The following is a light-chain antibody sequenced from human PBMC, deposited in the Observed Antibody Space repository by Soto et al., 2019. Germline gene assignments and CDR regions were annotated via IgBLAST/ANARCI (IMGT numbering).Light chain of an antibody. CDR2: GPS. Sequence: EFVLTQSPGILSLSPGERATLSCRASQSVSSSNLAWYQQKPGQAPRPLVYGPSTRATGVPDRFSGSGSWTDFALTISRLEPEDFAVYYCQQYCDSLPVTFGPGTKVESK. CDR3: QQYCDSLPVT. CDR1: QSVSSSN. J-gene: IGKJ3*01. V-gene: IGKV3-20*01.